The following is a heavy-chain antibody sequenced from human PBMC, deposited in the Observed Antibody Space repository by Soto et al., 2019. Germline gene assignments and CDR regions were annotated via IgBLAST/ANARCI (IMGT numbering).Heavy chain of an antibody. V-gene: IGHV3-30-3*01. CDR2: ISYDGSNK. Sequence: QVQLVESGGGVVQPGRSLRLSCAASGFTFSSYAMHWVRQAPGKGLEWVAVISYDGSNKYYADSVKGRFTISRDNSKNTLYLKMNSLRADDTAVYYCARDYYLFNSGYGFSMDVWGQGTTVTVSS. J-gene: IGHJ6*02. CDR1: GFTFSSYA. D-gene: IGHD5-12*01. CDR3: ARDYYLFNSGYGFSMDV.